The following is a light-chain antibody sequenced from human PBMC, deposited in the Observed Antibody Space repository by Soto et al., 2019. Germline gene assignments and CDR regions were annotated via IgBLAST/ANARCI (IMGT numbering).Light chain of an antibody. CDR1: QGIRND. CDR3: PQDSSYPNP. J-gene: IGKJ5*01. V-gene: IGKV1-6*01. Sequence: AIQMTQSPYSLSASVGDRVSITFRASQGIRNDLGWYQQKPGKAPKLLIYAASTLQTGVPSRFSGSGSGTHFPPTLRSLHPEDFATYYCPQDSSYPNPFGQRTRLEIK. CDR2: AAS.